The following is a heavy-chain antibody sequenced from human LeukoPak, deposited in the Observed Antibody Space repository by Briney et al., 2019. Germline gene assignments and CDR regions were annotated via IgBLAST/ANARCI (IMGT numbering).Heavy chain of an antibody. V-gene: IGHV3-33*01. J-gene: IGHJ3*02. CDR3: AREMGSSGPEDAFDI. CDR1: GFTFSSYG. Sequence: EGSLRLSCAAYGFTFSSYGMHWVRQALGKGLEWVAVIWYDGSNKYYADSVKGRFTISRDNSKNTLYLQMNSLRAEDTAVYYCAREMGSSGPEDAFDIWGQGTMVTVSS. CDR2: IWYDGSNK. D-gene: IGHD3-22*01.